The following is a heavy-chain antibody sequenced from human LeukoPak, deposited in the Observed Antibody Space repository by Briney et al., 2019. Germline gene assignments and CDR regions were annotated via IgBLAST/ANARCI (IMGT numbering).Heavy chain of an antibody. J-gene: IGHJ5*02. CDR2: TYYSGST. D-gene: IGHD3-22*01. CDR1: GGSISSGDYY. Sequence: SETLSLTCTISGGSISSGDYYWSWIRQPPGKGLEWIGYTYYSGSTYYNPSLKNRVSISVDTSKNQFSLNLSSVTAADTAVYYCARPYYYDSRIDPWGQGTLVTVSS. V-gene: IGHV4-30-4*01. CDR3: ARPYYYDSRIDP.